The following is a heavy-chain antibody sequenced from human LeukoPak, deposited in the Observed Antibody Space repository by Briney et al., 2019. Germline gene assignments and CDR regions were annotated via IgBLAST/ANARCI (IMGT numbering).Heavy chain of an antibody. V-gene: IGHV4-59*01. D-gene: IGHD6-19*01. CDR2: IYYSGST. Sequence: SETLSLTCTVSGGSISSYYWSWIRQPPGKGLEWIGYIYYSGSTNYNPSLKSRVTISVDTSKNQFSLKLSSVTAADTAVYYCARERLVPSWYFGLWGRGTLVTVSS. CDR1: GGSISSYY. CDR3: ARERLVPSWYFGL. J-gene: IGHJ2*01.